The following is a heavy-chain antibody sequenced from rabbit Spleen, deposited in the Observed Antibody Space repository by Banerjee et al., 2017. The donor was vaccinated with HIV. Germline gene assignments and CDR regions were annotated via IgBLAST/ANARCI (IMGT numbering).Heavy chain of an antibody. CDR2: IDTNDGDT. V-gene: IGHV1S45*01. J-gene: IGHJ4*01. CDR1: GFTLSSNW. CDR3: ARDLVAVIGWNFNL. Sequence: QEQLEESAGGLVQPGGSLKLSCKASGFTLSSNWICWVRQAPGKGLEWIACIDTNDGDTDYANWPKGRFTISKTSSTTVTLQMTSLTAADTATYFCARDLVAVIGWNFNLWGQGTLVTVS. D-gene: IGHD1-1*01.